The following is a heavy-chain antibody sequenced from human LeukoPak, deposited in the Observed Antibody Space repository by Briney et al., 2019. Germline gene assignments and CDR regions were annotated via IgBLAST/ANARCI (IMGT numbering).Heavy chain of an antibody. CDR2: INHSGST. Sequence: SETLSLTRAVYGGSFSGYYWSWIRQPPGKGLEWIGEINHSGSTNYNPSLKSRVTISVDTSKNQFSLKLSSVTAADTAVYYCARVQLRAFTIFGVVGLDFDYWGQGTLVTVSS. CDR1: GGSFSGYY. J-gene: IGHJ4*02. V-gene: IGHV4-34*01. D-gene: IGHD3-3*01. CDR3: ARVQLRAFTIFGVVGLDFDY.